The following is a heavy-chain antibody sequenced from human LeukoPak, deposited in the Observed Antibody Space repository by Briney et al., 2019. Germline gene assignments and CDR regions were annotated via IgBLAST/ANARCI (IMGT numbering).Heavy chain of an antibody. CDR1: GGSIRSNDHY. Sequence: KPSETLSLTCDVSGGSIRSNDHYWGWIRQPPGKGLEWIATIYYTGNSHYNPSLKSRVAISVDTSKNQFSLKLNSVTAADTAVYYCARDMTTVAHNWFDPWGQGTLVTVSS. J-gene: IGHJ5*02. CDR3: ARDMTTVAHNWFDP. V-gene: IGHV4-39*07. D-gene: IGHD4-23*01. CDR2: IYYTGNS.